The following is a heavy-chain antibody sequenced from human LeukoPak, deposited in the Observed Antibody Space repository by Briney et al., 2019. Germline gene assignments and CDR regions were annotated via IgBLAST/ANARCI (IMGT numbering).Heavy chain of an antibody. V-gene: IGHV1-8*01. J-gene: IGHJ5*02. CDR1: GYTFTNYD. D-gene: IGHD6-19*01. CDR3: ARDREPSYSSGWGRGFDP. Sequence: ASVKVSCKASGYTFTNYDINWVRQATGQGLEWMGWMNPNSAKTGYAQKFQGRVTMTRNTSISTAYMELSSLRSEDTAVYYCARDREPSYSSGWGRGFDPWGQGTLVTVSS. CDR2: MNPNSAKT.